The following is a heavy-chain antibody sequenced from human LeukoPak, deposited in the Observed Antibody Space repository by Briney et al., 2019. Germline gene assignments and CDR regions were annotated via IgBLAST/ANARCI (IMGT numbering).Heavy chain of an antibody. CDR2: INPNSGGT. Sequence: EASVKVSCKASGYTFTGYYMHWVRQAPGQGLEWMGWINPNSGGTNNAQKFQGRVTTTRDTSISTAYMELSRLRSDDTAVYYCARVLFYSSGNKSNRVDYWGQGTLVTVSS. D-gene: IGHD6-19*01. J-gene: IGHJ4*02. CDR3: ARVLFYSSGNKSNRVDY. CDR1: GYTFTGYY. V-gene: IGHV1-2*02.